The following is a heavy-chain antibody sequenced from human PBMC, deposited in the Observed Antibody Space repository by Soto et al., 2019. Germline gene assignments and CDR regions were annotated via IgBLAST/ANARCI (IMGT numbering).Heavy chain of an antibody. J-gene: IGHJ4*02. CDR2: LSNTGRRT. Sequence: PGGSLRLSCVVSVFPFGANAMSWVRQAPGKGLEWVSGLSNTGRRTSYADSLKARFNISRDNSENTVYLQMNSLRVEDTAVYYCATEMGATQGPFDNWGQGTLVNVSS. D-gene: IGHD1-26*01. CDR3: ATEMGATQGPFDN. CDR1: VFPFGANA. V-gene: IGHV3-23*01.